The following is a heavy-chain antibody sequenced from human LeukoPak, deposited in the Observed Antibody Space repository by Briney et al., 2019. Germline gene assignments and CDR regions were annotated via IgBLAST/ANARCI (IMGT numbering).Heavy chain of an antibody. J-gene: IGHJ4*02. Sequence: ASVKVSCKASGYTFTNYGISWVRQAPGQGLEWMGWISVYNGNTNYAQKFQGRVTMTTDTSTSTAYMELRSLRSDGTAVYYCARDGITFGGVIVLNFDYWGQGTLVTVSS. D-gene: IGHD3-16*02. CDR3: ARDGITFGGVIVLNFDY. V-gene: IGHV1-18*01. CDR1: GYTFTNYG. CDR2: ISVYNGNT.